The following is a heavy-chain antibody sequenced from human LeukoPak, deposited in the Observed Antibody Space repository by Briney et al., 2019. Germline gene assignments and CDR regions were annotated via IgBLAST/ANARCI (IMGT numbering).Heavy chain of an antibody. CDR3: ARHVGDSYGYPDY. CDR1: GGSISSYF. Sequence: SGTLFLTCTVSGGSISSYFWSWIRQPPGKGLEWMGYIYYSGSTNYNPSLKSRVTISVNTSNNRFCLKLSSVTAADTAVYYCARHVGDSYGYPDYWGQGTLVTVPS. CDR2: IYYSGST. D-gene: IGHD5-18*01. V-gene: IGHV4-59*08. J-gene: IGHJ4*02.